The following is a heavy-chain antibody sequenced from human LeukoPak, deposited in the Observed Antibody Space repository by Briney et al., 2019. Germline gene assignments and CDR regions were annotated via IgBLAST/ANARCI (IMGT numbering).Heavy chain of an antibody. V-gene: IGHV4-59*01. Sequence: SETLSLTCTVSGGSISSYYWSWIRQPPGKGLEWIGYIYYSGSTTYNPSLKSRVTISVDTSKNQFSLKLSSVTAADTAVYYCARRMGANYYMDVWGKGTTVTVSS. D-gene: IGHD2-8*01. CDR3: ARRMGANYYMDV. J-gene: IGHJ6*03. CDR2: IYYSGST. CDR1: GGSISSYY.